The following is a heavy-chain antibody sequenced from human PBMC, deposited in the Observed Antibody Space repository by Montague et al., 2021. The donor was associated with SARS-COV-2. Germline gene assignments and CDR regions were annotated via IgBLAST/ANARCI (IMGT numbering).Heavy chain of an antibody. V-gene: IGHV3-7*01. Sequence: SLRLSCAASGFTSGDYQMTWVRQAPGKGLQWVANINQDETAKTYLDSVKDRFTISRDNAKNSLILQMNSLKDEDTAVYYCARSPRGSGTGWLDYWGQGTLVTVSS. CDR1: GFTSGDYQ. D-gene: IGHD3/OR15-3a*01. CDR2: INQDETAK. CDR3: ARSPRGSGTGWLDY. J-gene: IGHJ4*02.